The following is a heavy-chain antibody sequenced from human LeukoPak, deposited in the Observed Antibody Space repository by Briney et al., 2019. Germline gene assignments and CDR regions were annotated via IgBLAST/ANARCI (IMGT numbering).Heavy chain of an antibody. CDR2: ISNSGGNT. V-gene: IGHV3-23*01. D-gene: IGHD1-26*01. CDR1: GFTFTSYA. Sequence: GGSLRLSCAASGFTFTSYAMTWVRQAPGKGLEWVSTISNSGGNTYYADSVKGRFTISRDNSKNTLYPQMNSLRAEDTAVFFCAKDQTGGSYYFDSWGQGTLVTVSS. CDR3: AKDQTGGSYYFDS. J-gene: IGHJ4*02.